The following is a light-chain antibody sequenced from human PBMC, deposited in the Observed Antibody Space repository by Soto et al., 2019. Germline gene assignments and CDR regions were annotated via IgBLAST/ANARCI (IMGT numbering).Light chain of an antibody. V-gene: IGKV3-20*01. CDR1: QSVSSGY. CDR2: GES. CDR3: QNYDNSILT. J-gene: IGKJ4*01. Sequence: VLTQSPGTLFLSPGESATLSCGDSQSVSSGYLAWYQQKAGQAPRLLIYGESSRATGIPDKLSGSGSGTDLYLTISRLEPEDFAVYYCQNYDNSILTFGGGTKVDIK.